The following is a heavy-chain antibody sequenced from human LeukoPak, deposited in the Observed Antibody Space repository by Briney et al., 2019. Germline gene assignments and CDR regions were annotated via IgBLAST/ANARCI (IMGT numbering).Heavy chain of an antibody. CDR1: GGTFISYA. V-gene: IGHV1-69*06. CDR2: IIPIFGTA. Sequence: SVKVSCKASGGTFISYAITRVRQAPGQGLEWMGGIIPIFGTANYAQKFQGRVTITADKSTSTAYMELSSLRSEDTAVYYCARAPYAAAAGYFDLWGRGTLVTVSS. CDR3: ARAPYAAAAGYFDL. D-gene: IGHD6-13*01. J-gene: IGHJ2*01.